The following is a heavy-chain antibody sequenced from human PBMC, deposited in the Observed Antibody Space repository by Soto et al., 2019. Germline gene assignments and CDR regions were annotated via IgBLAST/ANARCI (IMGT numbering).Heavy chain of an antibody. D-gene: IGHD1-26*01. J-gene: IGHJ4*02. V-gene: IGHV1-18*04. CDR2: INGYKGNT. CDR1: GYTFTIFY. CDR3: AREVGSRRLDY. Sequence: ASVKVSCKASGYTFTIFYVHWVRQAPGQGLEWMGMINGYKGNTSYAQKLQGRVTLTTDTSTSTAYMELRSLRSEDTAVYYCAREVGSRRLDYWGQG.